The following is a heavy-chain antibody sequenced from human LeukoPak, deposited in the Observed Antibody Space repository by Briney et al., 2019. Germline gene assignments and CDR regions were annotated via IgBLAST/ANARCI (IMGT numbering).Heavy chain of an antibody. CDR2: ISSSSTYI. D-gene: IGHD1-26*01. J-gene: IGHJ4*02. CDR1: GFSFSTYS. Sequence: PGGSLRLSCAASGFSFSTYSMNWVRQAPGKGLEWVSSISSSSTYIYYADSLKGRFTISRDNAKNSLYLQMNSLRAEDTAVYYCARDDAMGATIDYWGQGTLVTVSS. V-gene: IGHV3-21*01. CDR3: ARDDAMGATIDY.